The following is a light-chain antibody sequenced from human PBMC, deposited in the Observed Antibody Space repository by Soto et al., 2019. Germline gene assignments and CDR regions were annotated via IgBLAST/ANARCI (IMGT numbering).Light chain of an antibody. CDR3: QQYGSSPLFT. Sequence: ESVLTQSPGTLSLSPGERATLSCRASQNVSSSFLAWYQQKPGQAPRLLIYGASSSATGIPDRFSGSGSGTDFTLTISRLEPEDFAVYYCQQYGSSPLFTFGPGTKVDIK. CDR2: GAS. J-gene: IGKJ3*01. V-gene: IGKV3-20*01. CDR1: QNVSSSF.